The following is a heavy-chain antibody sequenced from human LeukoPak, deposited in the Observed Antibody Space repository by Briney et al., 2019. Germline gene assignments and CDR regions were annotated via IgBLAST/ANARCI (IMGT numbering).Heavy chain of an antibody. V-gene: IGHV1-24*01. CDR3: ARGFVAAAGSVPIDAFDI. CDR2: FDPEDGET. J-gene: IGHJ3*02. CDR1: GYTLTELS. Sequence: GASVTVSCKVSGYTLTELSMHWVRQAPGKGLEWMGGFDPEDGETIYAQKFQGRVTMTEDTSTDTAYMELSSLRSEDTAVYYCARGFVAAAGSVPIDAFDIWGQGTMVTVSS. D-gene: IGHD6-13*01.